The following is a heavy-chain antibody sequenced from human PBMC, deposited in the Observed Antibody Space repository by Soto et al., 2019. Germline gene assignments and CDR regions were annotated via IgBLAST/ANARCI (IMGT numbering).Heavy chain of an antibody. CDR2: INHSGST. Sequence: SETLSLTCAVYGGSFSGYYWSWIRQPPGKGLEWIGEINHSGSTNYNPSLKSRVTISVDTSKNQFSLKLSSVTAADTAVYYCARGRHFTMIVVVTTGNNWFDPWGQGTLVTVSS. D-gene: IGHD3-22*01. J-gene: IGHJ5*02. CDR3: ARGRHFTMIVVVTTGNNWFDP. CDR1: GGSFSGYY. V-gene: IGHV4-34*01.